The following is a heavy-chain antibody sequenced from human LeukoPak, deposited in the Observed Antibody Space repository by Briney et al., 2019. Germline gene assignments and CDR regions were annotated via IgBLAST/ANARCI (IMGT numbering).Heavy chain of an antibody. D-gene: IGHD5-12*01. Sequence: QPGGSLRLSCEASGFSFSAAWMTWVRQAPGKGLEWVATIKNDGSDKYYVDSVKGRFTLSRDNAMNSVYLQMNSLRVEDTAVYYCVNLGYSDGGQGTLVTVSS. V-gene: IGHV3-7*01. CDR1: GFSFSAAW. CDR3: VNLGYSD. CDR2: IKNDGSDK. J-gene: IGHJ4*02.